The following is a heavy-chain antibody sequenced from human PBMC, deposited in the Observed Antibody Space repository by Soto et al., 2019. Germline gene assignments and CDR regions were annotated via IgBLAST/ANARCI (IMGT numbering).Heavy chain of an antibody. CDR3: ARDPPHYYDSSGYPTDAFDI. CDR1: GFTFSSYG. CDR2: IWYDGSNK. J-gene: IGHJ3*02. Sequence: GGSLRLSCAASGFTFSSYGMHWVRQAPGKGLEWVAVIWYDGSNKYYADSVKGRFTISRDNSKNTLYLQMNSLRAEDTAVYYFARDPPHYYDSSGYPTDAFDIWGQGTMVTVSS. D-gene: IGHD3-22*01. V-gene: IGHV3-33*01.